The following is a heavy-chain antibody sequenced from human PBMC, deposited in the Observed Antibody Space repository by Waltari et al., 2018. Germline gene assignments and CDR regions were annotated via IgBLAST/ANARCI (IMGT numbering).Heavy chain of an antibody. D-gene: IGHD3-3*01. CDR1: GFTFTSSV. CDR2: SVVGSGHT. CDR3: ASEPLGVGSGQDRFDY. Sequence: MHLVQSGPDVKKPGTSVQVSCKASGFTFTSSVLQWVRPTRGQRLEWIGGSVVGSGHTRYAQKFHERLTITREMSTNTAYMELSSLTSEDTAVYYCASEPLGVGSGQDRFDYWGQGTLVTVSS. J-gene: IGHJ4*02. V-gene: IGHV1-58*01.